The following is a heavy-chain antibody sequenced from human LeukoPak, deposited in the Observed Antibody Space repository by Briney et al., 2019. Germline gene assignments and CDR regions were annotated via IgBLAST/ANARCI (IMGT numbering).Heavy chain of an antibody. D-gene: IGHD2-21*01. CDR1: GITFSRYT. V-gene: IGHV3-30-3*01. J-gene: IGHJ4*02. CDR3: AIDLIDGLPDYFDY. Sequence: GRSLTLSCVASGITFSRYTMHWVRQTPGKGLEWVAVISLDRVTTFYADSVKGRFTISRDNSKNTLYLRMNTLRADDTAIYYCAIDLIDGLPDYFDYWGQGTLVTVSS. CDR2: ISLDRVTT.